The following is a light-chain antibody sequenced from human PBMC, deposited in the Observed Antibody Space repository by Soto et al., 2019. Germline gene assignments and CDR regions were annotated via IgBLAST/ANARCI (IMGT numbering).Light chain of an antibody. V-gene: IGLV1-47*01. J-gene: IGLJ2*01. CDR1: TSNIVSSY. CDR3: AGWDASLSGHVV. CDR2: RNN. Sequence: QSVLTQPPSASGTPGQRVTISCSGSTSNIVSSYVYWYQQLPGTAPKLLIFRNNQRPSGVPDRFSGSKSGTSASLAISGLRSEDEADYYCAGWDASLSGHVVFGGGTKVTVL.